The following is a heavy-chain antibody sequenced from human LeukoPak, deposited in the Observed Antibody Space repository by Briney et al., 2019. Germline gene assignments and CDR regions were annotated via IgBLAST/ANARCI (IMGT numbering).Heavy chain of an antibody. D-gene: IGHD4-17*01. V-gene: IGHV3-7*01. Sequence: GGSLRLSCAASEFTFSSYWMSWVRQAPGKGLEWVANIKQDGSEKYYVDSVKGRFTISRDNAKNTLYLQMNSLRTEVTAVYYCARDRSVDYGDYYYFDYWGQGTLVTVSS. CDR2: IKQDGSEK. CDR3: ARDRSVDYGDYYYFDY. J-gene: IGHJ4*02. CDR1: EFTFSSYW.